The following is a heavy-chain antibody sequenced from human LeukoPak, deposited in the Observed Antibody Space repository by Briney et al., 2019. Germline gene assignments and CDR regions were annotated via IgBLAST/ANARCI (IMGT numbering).Heavy chain of an antibody. J-gene: IGHJ4*02. CDR1: GFTFSSYE. D-gene: IGHD3-22*01. Sequence: GGSLRLSCAASGFTFSSYEMNWVRQAPGKGLEWVSYISRSSSTIYYADSVKGRFTISRDNAKNSLYLRMNSLRAEDTAVYYCARRVIVVGLDYWGQGTLVTVSS. V-gene: IGHV3-48*03. CDR3: ARRVIVVGLDY. CDR2: ISRSSSTI.